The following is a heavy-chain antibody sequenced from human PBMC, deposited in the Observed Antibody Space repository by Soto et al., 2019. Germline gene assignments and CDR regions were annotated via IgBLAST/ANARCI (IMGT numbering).Heavy chain of an antibody. V-gene: IGHV5-51*01. CDR3: ARGWYYCSSGSCYFFSWFDP. D-gene: IGHD2-15*01. Sequence: GESLRISCRGTGYSFTGFWIGWVRQMPGKGLEWWGIIYPGDSDTRYSPSFQGQVTISADKSISTAYLQWSSLNASDTAMYYCARGWYYCSSGSCYFFSWFDPWGQGTLVTVSS. CDR2: IYPGDSDT. J-gene: IGHJ5*02. CDR1: GYSFTGFW.